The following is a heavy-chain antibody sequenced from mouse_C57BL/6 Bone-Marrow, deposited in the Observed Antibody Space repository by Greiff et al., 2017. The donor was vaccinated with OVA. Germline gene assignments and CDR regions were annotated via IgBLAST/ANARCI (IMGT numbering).Heavy chain of an antibody. CDR2: IYPRDGST. J-gene: IGHJ3*01. D-gene: IGHD2-4*01. CDR3: ARSGYDYDGFAY. V-gene: IGHV1-78*01. CDR1: GYTFTDHT. Sequence: VQLQQSDAELVKPGASVKISCTVSGYTFTDHTIHWMKQRPEQGLEWIGYIYPRDGSTKYNEKLKGKATLTADKSSSTAYLQLNSLTSEDSSVYCGARSGYDYDGFAYWGQGTLVTVSA.